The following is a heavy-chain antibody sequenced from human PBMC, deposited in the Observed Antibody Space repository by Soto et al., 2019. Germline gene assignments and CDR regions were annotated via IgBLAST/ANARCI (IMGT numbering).Heavy chain of an antibody. CDR1: GFTLRNYA. V-gene: IGHV3-23*01. D-gene: IGHD3-22*01. Sequence: GGSLRLSCEASGFTLRNYAMTWVRQAPGKGLEWVSLISANDVGTYYAESVKTRLTISKDTSKNQVVLTMTNMDPVDTATYYCARTHYYDSSGYYRTFDYWGQGTLVTVSS. J-gene: IGHJ4*02. CDR2: ISANDVGT. CDR3: ARTHYYDSSGYYRTFDY.